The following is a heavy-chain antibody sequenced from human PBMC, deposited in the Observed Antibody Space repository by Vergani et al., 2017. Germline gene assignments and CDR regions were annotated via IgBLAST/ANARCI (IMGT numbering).Heavy chain of an antibody. CDR3: ARPVGPSAIADGYHV. CDR1: GDSISRRHYY. J-gene: IGHJ3*01. CDR2: ISSSGSP. V-gene: IGHV4-39*02. D-gene: IGHD3-10*01. Sequence: QLQLQESGPGLVKPSETLSLICRVSGDSISRRHYYWGFIRQPPGKGLEWIGSISSSGSPYYNPTLKSRLAFSVDTSKNLFSLRLKSVTATDTGMYYCARPVGPSAIADGYHVWGQGTMVTVS.